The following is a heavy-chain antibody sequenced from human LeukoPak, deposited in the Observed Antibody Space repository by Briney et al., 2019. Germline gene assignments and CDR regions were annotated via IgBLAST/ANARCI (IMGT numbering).Heavy chain of an antibody. D-gene: IGHD5-18*01. J-gene: IGHJ4*02. Sequence: ASVKVSCKVSGYTLTELSMHWVRQAPGKGLEWMGDFDPEDGETIYAQKFQGRVTMTEDTSTDTAYMELSSLRSEDTAVYYCATAADTAMGTDYWGQGTLVTVSS. V-gene: IGHV1-24*01. CDR3: ATAADTAMGTDY. CDR2: FDPEDGET. CDR1: GYTLTELS.